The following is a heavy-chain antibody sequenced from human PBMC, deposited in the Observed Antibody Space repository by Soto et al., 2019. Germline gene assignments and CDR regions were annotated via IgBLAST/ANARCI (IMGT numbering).Heavy chain of an antibody. CDR3: ARDQLITMVRGAAPYYYYYGMDV. CDR1: GGSISSGDYY. D-gene: IGHD3-10*01. CDR2: IYYSGST. V-gene: IGHV4-30-4*01. J-gene: IGHJ6*02. Sequence: SETLSLTCTVSGGSISSGDYYWSWIRQPPGKGLEWIGYIYYSGSTYYNPSLKSRVTISVDTSKNQFSLKLSSVTAADTAVYYCARDQLITMVRGAAPYYYYYGMDVWRQGTTVTVSS.